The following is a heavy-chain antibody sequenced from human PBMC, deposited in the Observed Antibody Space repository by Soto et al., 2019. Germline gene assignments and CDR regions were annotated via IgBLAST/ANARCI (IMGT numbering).Heavy chain of an antibody. CDR2: IYYSGST. J-gene: IGHJ6*02. CDR1: GGSVSSGSYY. CDR3: ARDSVYSEGYYNGMDV. Sequence: PSETLSLTCTVSGGSVSSGSYYWSWIRQPPGKGLEWIGYIYYSGSTNYNPSLKSRVTISVDTSKNQFSLKLSSVTAADTAVYYCARDSVYSEGYYNGMDVWGQGTTVTVSS. D-gene: IGHD6-13*01. V-gene: IGHV4-61*01.